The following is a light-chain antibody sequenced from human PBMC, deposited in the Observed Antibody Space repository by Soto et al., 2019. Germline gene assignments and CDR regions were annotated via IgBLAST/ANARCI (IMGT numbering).Light chain of an antibody. CDR2: DSN. CDR3: HSYCNSLRGLYV. Sequence: QSVLTQPPSVSGAPGQRVTISCTGSSSNVGAGNDVHWYQQLPGKAPKFLISDSNNRASGVPDRFSVSKSGASASLAITGLRPEDEEDYYYHSYCNSLRGLYVFGTGTKLTVL. CDR1: SSNVGAGND. J-gene: IGLJ1*01. V-gene: IGLV1-40*01.